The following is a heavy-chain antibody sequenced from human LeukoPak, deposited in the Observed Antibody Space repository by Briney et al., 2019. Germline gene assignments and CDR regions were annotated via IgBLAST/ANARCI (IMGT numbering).Heavy chain of an antibody. V-gene: IGHV4-4*02. D-gene: IGHD2-15*01. CDR3: ARLVVVAATFDY. CDR2: IYHSGST. CDR1: GGSLRNYYW. J-gene: IGHJ4*02. Sequence: PSETLSLTCTVSGGSLRNYYWSWVRQPPGKGLEWIGEIYHSGSTNYNPSLKSRVTISVDKSKNQFSLKLSSETAADTAVYYCARLVVVAATFDYWGQGTLVTVSS.